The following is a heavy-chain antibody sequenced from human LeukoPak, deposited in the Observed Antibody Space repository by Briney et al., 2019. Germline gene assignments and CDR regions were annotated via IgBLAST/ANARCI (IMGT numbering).Heavy chain of an antibody. V-gene: IGHV4-59*05. CDR1: GGSISSYY. Sequence: SETLSLTCTVSGGSISSYYWSWIRQPPGKGLEWIGSIYYSGSTYYNPSLKSRVTISVDTSKNQFSLKLSSVTAADTAVYYCARLARTAAGTDYWGQGTLVTVSS. CDR3: ARLARTAAGTDY. CDR2: IYYSGST. D-gene: IGHD6-13*01. J-gene: IGHJ4*02.